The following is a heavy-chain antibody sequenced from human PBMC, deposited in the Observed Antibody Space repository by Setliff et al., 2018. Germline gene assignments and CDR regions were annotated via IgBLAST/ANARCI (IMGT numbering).Heavy chain of an antibody. CDR1: GGSISSYY. CDR2: IYYSGST. V-gene: IGHV4-59*08. Sequence: PSETLSLTCTVSGGSISSYYWIWIRQPPGKGLEWIGYIYYSGSTNYNPSLKSRVTISVDTSKNQFSLKLSSVTAADTAVYYCARLGGSSTSGGFYYFYYYMDVWGKGTTVTVSS. D-gene: IGHD2-2*01. CDR3: ARLGGSSTSGGFYYFYYYMDV. J-gene: IGHJ6*03.